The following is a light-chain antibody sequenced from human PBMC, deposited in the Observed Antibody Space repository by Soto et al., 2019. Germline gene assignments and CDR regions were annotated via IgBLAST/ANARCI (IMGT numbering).Light chain of an antibody. CDR2: AAS. V-gene: IGKV1-27*01. Sequence: DIQMTQSPSSLSASVGDRLTITCQASQGISNYLAWYQQKPGKXPKXXIYAASTLQSGVPSRFSGSGSGTDLTLTISSLQPEDVATDYCQKYNSAPLTFGGGTKVDIK. J-gene: IGKJ4*01. CDR1: QGISNY. CDR3: QKYNSAPLT.